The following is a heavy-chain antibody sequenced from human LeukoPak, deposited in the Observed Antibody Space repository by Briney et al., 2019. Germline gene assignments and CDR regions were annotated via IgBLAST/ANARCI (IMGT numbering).Heavy chain of an antibody. V-gene: IGHV1-2*02. J-gene: IGHJ4*02. Sequence: GASVTVSYTASGYTFTDHYIHWLRQAPGHGLEWMGWINPNRGGTNYAQKFQGRVTMTRDTSISTAYMELNRLRSDDTAVYFCATDRLSQELLDYWGQGTLVTVSS. CDR2: INPNRGGT. CDR3: ATDRLSQELLDY. D-gene: IGHD2-15*01. CDR1: GYTFTDHY.